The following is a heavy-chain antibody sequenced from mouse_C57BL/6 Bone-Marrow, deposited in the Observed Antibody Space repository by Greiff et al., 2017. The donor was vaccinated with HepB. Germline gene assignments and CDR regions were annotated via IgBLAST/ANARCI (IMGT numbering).Heavy chain of an antibody. D-gene: IGHD1-1*01. V-gene: IGHV5-16*01. CDR3: ARIPIYYYGSSWGYFDV. CDR2: INYDGSST. CDR1: GFTFSDYY. Sequence: EVKLMESEGGLVQPGSSMKLSCTASGFTFSDYYMAWVRQVPEKGLEWVANINYDGSSTYYLDSLKSRFIISRDNAKNILYLQMSSLKSEDTATYYCARIPIYYYGSSWGYFDVWGTGTTVTVSS. J-gene: IGHJ1*03.